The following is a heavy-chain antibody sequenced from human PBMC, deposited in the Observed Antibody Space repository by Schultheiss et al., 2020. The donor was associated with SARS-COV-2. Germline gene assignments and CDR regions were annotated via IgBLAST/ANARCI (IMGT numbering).Heavy chain of an antibody. D-gene: IGHD3-3*01. CDR3: ARAIFGVGKIDY. CDR1: GFTFSNAW. CDR2: ISSSGSTI. J-gene: IGHJ4*02. Sequence: GESLKISCAASGFTFSNAWMSWVRQAPGKGLEWVSYISSSGSTIYYADSVKGRFTISRDNAKNSLYLQMNSLRAEDTAVYYCARAIFGVGKIDYWGQGTLVTVSS. V-gene: IGHV3-11*01.